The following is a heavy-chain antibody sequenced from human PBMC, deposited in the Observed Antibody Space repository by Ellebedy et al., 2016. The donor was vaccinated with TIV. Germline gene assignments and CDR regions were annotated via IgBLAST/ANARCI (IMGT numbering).Heavy chain of an antibody. D-gene: IGHD4/OR15-4a*01. CDR2: INPTGGNT. CDR1: GYTFINYY. CDR3: ARESERLFYYGMDV. V-gene: IGHV1-46*01. J-gene: IGHJ6*02. Sequence: ASVKVSCKASGYTFINYYMHWVRQAPGQGLVWMGIINPTGGNTNYAQRFQGRVSMTTDTSTSIVYMELSSLRSDDTAVYYCARESERLFYYGMDVWGQGTTVIVSS.